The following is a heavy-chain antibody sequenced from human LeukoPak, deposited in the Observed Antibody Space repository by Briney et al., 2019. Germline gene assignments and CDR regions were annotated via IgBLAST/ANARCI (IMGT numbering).Heavy chain of an antibody. D-gene: IGHD6-19*01. J-gene: IGHJ4*02. CDR2: ISYDGSNK. CDR3: AKGGASGWLFDY. CDR1: GCTFSRYG. Sequence: GGSLRLSCADSGCTFSRYGMHWVRQAPGKGLEWVAVISYDGSNKYYADSVKGRFTISRDNSKNTLYLQMNSLRAEDTAVYYCAKGGASGWLFDYWGQGTLLTVSS. V-gene: IGHV3-30*18.